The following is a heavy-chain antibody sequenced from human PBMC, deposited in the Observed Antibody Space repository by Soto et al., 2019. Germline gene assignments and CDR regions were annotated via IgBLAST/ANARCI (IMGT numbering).Heavy chain of an antibody. CDR2: IKSKTDGGTT. V-gene: IGHV3-15*07. CDR3: STDSYRNMIVVWFDY. Sequence: GGSLRLSCAASGFTFSNAWINWVRQAPGKGLEWVGRIKSKTDGGTTDFAAPVKGRFAISRDDSKNMVYLQMNSLKTEDTGITYGSTDSYRNMIVVWFDYWGHGTLVTVSS. J-gene: IGHJ4*01. CDR1: GFTFSNAW. D-gene: IGHD3-22*01.